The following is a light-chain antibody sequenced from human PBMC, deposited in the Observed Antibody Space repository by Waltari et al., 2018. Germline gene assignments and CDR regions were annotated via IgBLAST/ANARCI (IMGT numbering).Light chain of an antibody. J-gene: IGLJ1*01. V-gene: IGLV3-21*02. CDR3: QVWDSGSNHYV. Sequence: SYELTQPPSVSVAPGQTARITCDGDKIGRKNVHWYQHKPGQAPVLVGYVDGDRPSGIPERFAGSNSGNTAALTISRVDAGDEAEYYCQVWDSGSNHYVFGTVTKVTVL. CDR2: VDG. CDR1: KIGRKN.